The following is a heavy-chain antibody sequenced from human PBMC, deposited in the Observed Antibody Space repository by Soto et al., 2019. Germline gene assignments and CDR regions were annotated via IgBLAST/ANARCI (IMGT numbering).Heavy chain of an antibody. Sequence: QVQLVQSGAEVKKPGSSVKVSCKASGGTFSSYAISWVRQAPGQGLEWMGGIIPIFGTANYAQKFQGRVTITADESTSKAYMELSSLRSEDTAVYYCARKIHYDFWSGPYYYGMDVWGQGTTVTVSS. V-gene: IGHV1-69*12. CDR1: GGTFSSYA. CDR3: ARKIHYDFWSGPYYYGMDV. J-gene: IGHJ6*02. CDR2: IIPIFGTA. D-gene: IGHD3-3*01.